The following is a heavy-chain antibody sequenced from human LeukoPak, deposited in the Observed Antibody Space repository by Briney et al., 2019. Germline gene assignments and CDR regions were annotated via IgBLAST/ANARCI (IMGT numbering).Heavy chain of an antibody. CDR2: IIPIFGTA. V-gene: IGHV1-69*13. Sequence: GASVNVSCKASGGTFSSYAISWVRQARGQGLEWMGGIIPIFGTANYAQKFQGRVTITADESTSTAYMELSSLRSEDTAVYYCARGDDYVDYIHLQHWGQGTLVTVSS. J-gene: IGHJ1*01. CDR1: GGTFSSYA. D-gene: IGHD4-17*01. CDR3: ARGDDYVDYIHLQH.